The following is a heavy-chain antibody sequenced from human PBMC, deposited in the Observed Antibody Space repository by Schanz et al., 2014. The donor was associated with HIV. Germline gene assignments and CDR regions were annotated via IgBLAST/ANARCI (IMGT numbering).Heavy chain of an antibody. CDR3: ARSPFNAMDV. CDR1: GFTLKSFT. CDR2: ISGTTI. J-gene: IGHJ6*02. V-gene: IGHV3-48*02. Sequence: EVQLVESGGGLVKPGGSLRLSCAASGFTLKSFTMNWVRQSPGKGLEWISTISGTTIFYADSVIARFTVTRDDAQNSLHLHMNSLRDEDTAVYYCARSPFNAMDVWGQGTPVTVSS.